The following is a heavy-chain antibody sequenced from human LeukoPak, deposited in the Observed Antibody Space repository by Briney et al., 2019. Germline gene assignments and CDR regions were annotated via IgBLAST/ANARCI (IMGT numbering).Heavy chain of an antibody. Sequence: RGCLRLSCAASGFTFSSYGMYWVRQAPGKGLEWVAVIWYDGRNKYHPDSVKGRFTFSRANSKTTLYLQMNSLRAEDTAVYYCAKSGFEVPAAIGSDYYYYMDVWGKGTTVTVSS. D-gene: IGHD2-2*01. J-gene: IGHJ6*03. CDR1: GFTFSSYG. V-gene: IGHV3-33*06. CDR3: AKSGFEVPAAIGSDYYYYMDV. CDR2: IWYDGRNK.